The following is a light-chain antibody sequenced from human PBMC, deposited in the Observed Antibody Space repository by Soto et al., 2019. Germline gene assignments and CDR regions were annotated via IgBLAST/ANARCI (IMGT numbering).Light chain of an antibody. CDR1: SSYVGAYKY. J-gene: IGLJ1*01. CDR2: EVT. Sequence: QSALTQPASVSGSPGPSITISCTGSSSYVGAYKYVSWYQHHPGKVPKLLIYEVTNRPSGVSVRFSGSKSGNTASLTISGLEAGDEADYYCNSKIDSSTLFVFGTGTKLTVL. CDR3: NSKIDSSTLFV. V-gene: IGLV2-14*01.